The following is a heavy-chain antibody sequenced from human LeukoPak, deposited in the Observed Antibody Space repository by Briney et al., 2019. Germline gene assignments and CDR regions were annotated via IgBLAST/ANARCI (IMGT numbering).Heavy chain of an antibody. CDR1: GYTFTVYY. CDR3: AARATRGASFDY. CDR2: INPNSGGT. D-gene: IGHD1-26*01. V-gene: IGHV1-2*02. Sequence: AASVKVSCKASGYTFTVYYMHWVRQAPGQGLEWMGWINPNSGGTNYAQKFQGRVTMTRDTSISTAYMELSRLRSDDTAVYYCAARATRGASFDYWGQGTLVTVSS. J-gene: IGHJ4*02.